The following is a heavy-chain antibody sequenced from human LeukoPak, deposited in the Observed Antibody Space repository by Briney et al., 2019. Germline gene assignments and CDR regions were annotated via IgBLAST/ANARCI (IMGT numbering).Heavy chain of an antibody. CDR2: INPNSGGT. D-gene: IGHD1-7*01. V-gene: IGHV1-2*02. CDR3: ARARAGTKSSFDY. Sequence: GASVKVSCKASGHTFTGYYMHWVRQAPGQGLEWMGWINPNSGGTNYAQKFQGRVTMTRDTSISTAYMELSRLRSDDTAVYYCARARAGTKSSFDYWGQGTLVTVSS. J-gene: IGHJ4*02. CDR1: GHTFTGYY.